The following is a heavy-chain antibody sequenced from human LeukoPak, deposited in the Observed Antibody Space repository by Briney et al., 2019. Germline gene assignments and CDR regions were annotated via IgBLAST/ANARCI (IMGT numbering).Heavy chain of an antibody. V-gene: IGHV1-69*04. CDR3: ARDGYNNYFDY. J-gene: IGHJ4*02. CDR2: IIPIFGIA. D-gene: IGHD5-24*01. CDR1: GGTFSSYA. Sequence: GSSVKVSCKASGGTFSSYAISWVRQAPGQGLEWIGRIIPIFGIANYAQKFQGRVTITADKSTSTAYMELSSLRSEDTAVYYCARDGYNNYFDYWGQGTLVTVSS.